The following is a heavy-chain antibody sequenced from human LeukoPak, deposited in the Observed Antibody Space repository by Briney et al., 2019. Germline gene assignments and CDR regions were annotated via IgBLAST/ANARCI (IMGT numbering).Heavy chain of an antibody. CDR2: IYSGGST. J-gene: IGHJ3*02. CDR3: ARRRAMVRGAFDI. D-gene: IGHD5-18*01. CDR1: GFTVSSNY. V-gene: IGHV3-53*01. Sequence: GGSLRLSCAASGFTVSSNYMSWDRQAPGEGLEWVSVIYSGGSTYYADSVKGRFTISRDNSKNTLYLQMNSLRAEDTAVYYCARRRAMVRGAFDIWGQGTMVTVSS.